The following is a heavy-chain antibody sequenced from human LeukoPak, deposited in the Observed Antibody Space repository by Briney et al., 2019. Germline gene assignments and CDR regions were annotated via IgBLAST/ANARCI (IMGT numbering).Heavy chain of an antibody. CDR3: ARDLIAAAGILWFDP. V-gene: IGHV1-2*02. D-gene: IGHD6-13*01. Sequence: ASVKVSCKASGYTFTGYYMHWVRQAPGQGLEWVGWINPNSGGTNYAQKFQGRVTMTRDTSISTAYMELSRLRSDDTAVYYCARDLIAAAGILWFDPWGQGTLVTVSS. CDR1: GYTFTGYY. CDR2: INPNSGGT. J-gene: IGHJ5*02.